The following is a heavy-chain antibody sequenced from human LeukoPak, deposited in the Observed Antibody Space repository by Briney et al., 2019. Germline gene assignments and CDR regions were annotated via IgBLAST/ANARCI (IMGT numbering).Heavy chain of an antibody. CDR2: ISYDGSNE. D-gene: IGHD1-26*01. CDR3: TRGRGSYSLDY. CDR1: GFTLSSYA. J-gene: IGHJ4*02. V-gene: IGHV3-30*01. Sequence: PGGSLRLSCAASGFTLSSYAMHWVRQAPGKGLEWGAIISYDGSNEHYADSVKGRFTISRDNSKNTLYLQMNSLRAEDTAIYYCTRGRGSYSLDYWGWGTLVTVSS.